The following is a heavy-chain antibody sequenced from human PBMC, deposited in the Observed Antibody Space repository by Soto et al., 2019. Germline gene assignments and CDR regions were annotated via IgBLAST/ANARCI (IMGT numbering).Heavy chain of an antibody. CDR3: ARYRREAVAGYTLDN. CDR2: VYNSGST. V-gene: IGHV4-59*01. Sequence: RQPPGKGLEWIGYVYNSGSTNYNPSLKSRVTISEDTSKSQFSLKVNSMTAADTAVYYCARYRREAVAGYTLDNWGPGILVTVFS. J-gene: IGHJ4*02. D-gene: IGHD6-13*01.